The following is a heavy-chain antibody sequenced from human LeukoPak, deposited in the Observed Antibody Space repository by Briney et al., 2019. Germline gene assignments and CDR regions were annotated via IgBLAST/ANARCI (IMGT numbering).Heavy chain of an antibody. J-gene: IGHJ4*02. V-gene: IGHV4-61*09. D-gene: IGHD3-10*01. CDR3: ANGGTHYSL. CDR2: FYTSGST. Sequence: SETLSLTCAVSGGSISTTSSFWGWIRQPAGKGLEWIGHFYTSGSTNYNPSLKSRVTMSVDTSRNQFSLKLTSVTAADTAVYYCANGGTHYSLWGQGTLVTVSS. CDR1: GGSISTTSSF.